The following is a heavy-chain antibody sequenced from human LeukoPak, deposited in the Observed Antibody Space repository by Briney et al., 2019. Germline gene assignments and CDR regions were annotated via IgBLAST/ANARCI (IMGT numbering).Heavy chain of an antibody. D-gene: IGHD1-26*01. V-gene: IGHV3-74*01. J-gene: IGHJ4*02. CDR1: GFTFSSYW. CDR3: ARGPTRIVGATNKRGFDY. CDR2: VNSDGSST. Sequence: GGSLRLSCAASGFTFSSYWMHWVRQAPGKGLVWVSRVNSDGSSTSYADSVKGRLTISRDNAKNTLYLQMNSLRAEDTAVYYCARGPTRIVGATNKRGFDYWGQGTLVTVSS.